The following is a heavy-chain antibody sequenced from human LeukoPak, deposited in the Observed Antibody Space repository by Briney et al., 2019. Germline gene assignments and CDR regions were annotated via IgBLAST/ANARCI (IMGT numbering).Heavy chain of an antibody. CDR2: IRYDGSNK. CDR1: GFTFSTYG. Sequence: GSLRLSCAASGFTFSTYGMHWVRQAPGKGLEWVAFIRYDGSNKYYADSVKGRFTISRDDSKNTLYLQMNSLRAEDTAVYYCARVSHYDFWSGYQAGYMDVWGKGTTVTVSS. CDR3: ARVSHYDFWSGYQAGYMDV. D-gene: IGHD3-3*01. V-gene: IGHV3-30*02. J-gene: IGHJ6*03.